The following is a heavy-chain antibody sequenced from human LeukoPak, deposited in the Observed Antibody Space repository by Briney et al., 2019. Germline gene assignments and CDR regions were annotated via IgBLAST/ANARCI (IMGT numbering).Heavy chain of an antibody. J-gene: IGHJ3*02. CDR2: ISWNSGSI. CDR3: AKDKGGIVGATHRGAFDI. CDR1: GFTFDDYA. Sequence: GGSLRLSCAASGFTFDDYAMHWVRQAPGKGLEWVSGISWNSGSIGYADSVKGRFTISRDNAKNSLYLQMNSLRAEDTALYYCAKDKGGIVGATHRGAFDIWGQGTMVTVSS. V-gene: IGHV3-9*01. D-gene: IGHD1-26*01.